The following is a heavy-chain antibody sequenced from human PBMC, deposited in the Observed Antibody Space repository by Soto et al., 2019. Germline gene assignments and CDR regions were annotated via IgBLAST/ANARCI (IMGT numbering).Heavy chain of an antibody. J-gene: IGHJ4*02. CDR2: INPSGGST. CDR3: DLGYCSGGSCYVAY. V-gene: IGHV1-46*01. CDR1: GYTFTSYY. D-gene: IGHD2-15*01. Sequence: ASVKVSCKASGYTFTSYYMHWVRQAPGQGLEWMGIINPSGGSTSYAQKLQGRVTMTRDTSTSTVYMELSSLRSEDTAVYYCDLGYCSGGSCYVAYWGQGTLVTVSA.